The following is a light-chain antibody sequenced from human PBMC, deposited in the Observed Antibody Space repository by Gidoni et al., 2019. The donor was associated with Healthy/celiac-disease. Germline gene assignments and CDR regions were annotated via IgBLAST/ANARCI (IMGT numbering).Light chain of an antibody. Sequence: EIVMTQSPATLSVSPGERATLSCRASQSVNSNLAWYQQKPGQAPRLLIYGASPRAPGIPARLSGSGSGTEFTLTISSLQSEDFAVYYCQQYNNWPYTFGQGTKLEIK. J-gene: IGKJ2*01. V-gene: IGKV3-15*01. CDR2: GAS. CDR3: QQYNNWPYT. CDR1: QSVNSN.